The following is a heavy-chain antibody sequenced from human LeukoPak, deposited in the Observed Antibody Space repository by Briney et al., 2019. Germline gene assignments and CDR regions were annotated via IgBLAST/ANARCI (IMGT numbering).Heavy chain of an antibody. CDR3: ARDSRAGYSSSWSFHY. D-gene: IGHD6-13*01. V-gene: IGHV4-30-2*01. CDR1: GGSISSGGYS. CDR2: IYHSGST. Sequence: SETLFLTCAVSGGSISSGGYSWSWIRQPPGKGLEWIGYIYHSGSTYYNPSLKSRVTISVDRSKNQFSLKLSSVTAADTAVYYCARDSRAGYSSSWSFHYWGQGTLVTVSS. J-gene: IGHJ4*02.